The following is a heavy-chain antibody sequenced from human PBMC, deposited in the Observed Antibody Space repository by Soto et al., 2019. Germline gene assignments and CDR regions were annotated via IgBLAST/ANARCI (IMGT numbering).Heavy chain of an antibody. CDR2: ISADGRET. CDR3: VRKPRLLEL. Sequence: EEQLVESGGGLVQPGGSLRLSCAASGFTFGVSWMNWVRQVPGRGLEWVAYISADGRETNHVDSVKGRFTISRDNAKNSVYLQMNSLRAEDTAVYYCVRKPRLLELWGQGTLVTVSS. J-gene: IGHJ4*02. D-gene: IGHD6-6*01. CDR1: GFTFGVSW. V-gene: IGHV3-7*01.